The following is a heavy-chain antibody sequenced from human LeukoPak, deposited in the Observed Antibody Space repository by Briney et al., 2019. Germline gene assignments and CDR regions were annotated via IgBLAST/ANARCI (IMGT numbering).Heavy chain of an antibody. Sequence: GGSLRLSCAASGFTFSNFAMTWVRQAPGKGLEWVSSIVGSSSTYYADSLKGRFTISRDNAKNSLYLQMNSLRAEDTAVYYCARDFVEMAREGGYYYYYGMDVWGQGTTVTVSS. J-gene: IGHJ6*02. CDR2: IVGSSST. V-gene: IGHV3-21*01. D-gene: IGHD5-24*01. CDR1: GFTFSNFA. CDR3: ARDFVEMAREGGYYYYYGMDV.